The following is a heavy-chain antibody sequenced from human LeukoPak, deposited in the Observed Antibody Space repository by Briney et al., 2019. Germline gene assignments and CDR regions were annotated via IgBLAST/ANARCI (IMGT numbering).Heavy chain of an antibody. J-gene: IGHJ4*02. Sequence: GGSLRLSCAASGFTFSSYGMHWVRQAPGKGLEWVAATWYDGSNKYYADSVKGRFTISRDNSKNTLYLQMNSLRAEDTAVYYCASNTQYSSSSGPPGFDYWGQGTLVTVSS. CDR1: GFTFSSYG. CDR3: ASNTQYSSSSGPPGFDY. CDR2: TWYDGSNK. V-gene: IGHV3-33*01. D-gene: IGHD6-6*01.